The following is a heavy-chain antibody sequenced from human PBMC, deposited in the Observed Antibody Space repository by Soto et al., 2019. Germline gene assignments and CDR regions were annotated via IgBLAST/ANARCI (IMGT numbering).Heavy chain of an antibody. J-gene: IGHJ4*02. V-gene: IGHV3-30*04. CDR3: ARESIAAAGL. CDR2: ISYDGENQ. D-gene: IGHD6-13*01. Sequence: QVQLVESGGGVVQPGRSLRLSCAGSGFTFRSNVMHWVRQPPGKGLEWVAGISYDGENQYYADSVKGRFTISRDNSKNTVFLQMNSLRREDTSVYYCARESIAAAGLWGQGTLVTVSS. CDR1: GFTFRSNV.